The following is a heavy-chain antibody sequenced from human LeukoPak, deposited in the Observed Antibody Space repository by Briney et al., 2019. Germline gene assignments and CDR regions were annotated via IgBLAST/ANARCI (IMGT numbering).Heavy chain of an antibody. Sequence: GRSLRLSCAASGFTFSSYGMHWVRQAPGKGLEWVAVISYDGSNKYYADSVKGRFTISRDNSKNTLYLQMNSLRAEDTAVYYCAEDGGTSGFDPWGQGTLVTVSS. CDR1: GFTFSSYG. CDR3: AEDGGTSGFDP. D-gene: IGHD1-1*01. J-gene: IGHJ5*02. CDR2: ISYDGSNK. V-gene: IGHV3-30*18.